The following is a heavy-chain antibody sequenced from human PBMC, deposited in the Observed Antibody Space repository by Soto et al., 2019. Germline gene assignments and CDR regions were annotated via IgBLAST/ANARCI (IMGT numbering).Heavy chain of an antibody. J-gene: IGHJ4*02. Sequence: ASVKVSCKTSGYTFTGYYIHWVRQAPGQGLEYMGWINPNSGGTNYAQKFQDRVTMTRDTSTNTAHMRLNRLRSDDTAVYYCARDGRDGYNFPFEYWGQGTLVTVSS. CDR2: INPNSGGT. CDR1: GYTFTGYY. V-gene: IGHV1-2*02. D-gene: IGHD5-12*01. CDR3: ARDGRDGYNFPFEY.